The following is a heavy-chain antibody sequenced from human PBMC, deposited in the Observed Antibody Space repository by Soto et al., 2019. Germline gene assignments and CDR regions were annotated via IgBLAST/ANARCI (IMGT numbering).Heavy chain of an antibody. CDR3: ARDGDSSGYYHLNWFDP. Sequence: GSLRLSCAASGFTFSSYWMSWVRQAPGKGLEWVANIKHDGSNKYYVDSVKGRFTISRDNSKNTLYLQMNSLRAEDTAVYYCARDGDSSGYYHLNWFDPWGQGTLVTVSS. CDR1: GFTFSSYW. J-gene: IGHJ5*02. V-gene: IGHV3-7*01. D-gene: IGHD3-22*01. CDR2: IKHDGSNK.